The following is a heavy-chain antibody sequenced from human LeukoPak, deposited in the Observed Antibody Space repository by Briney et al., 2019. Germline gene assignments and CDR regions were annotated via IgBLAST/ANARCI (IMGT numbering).Heavy chain of an antibody. Sequence: GASVKVSCKASGYTFTDYYMHWVRQAPGQGLEWMGWINPNSGGTNYAQKFQGRVTMTRDTSISTAYMELSRLRSDDTAVYYCARNMAVAGTDFDYWGQGTLVTVSS. J-gene: IGHJ4*02. CDR2: INPNSGGT. V-gene: IGHV1-2*02. CDR3: ARNMAVAGTDFDY. CDR1: GYTFTDYY. D-gene: IGHD6-19*01.